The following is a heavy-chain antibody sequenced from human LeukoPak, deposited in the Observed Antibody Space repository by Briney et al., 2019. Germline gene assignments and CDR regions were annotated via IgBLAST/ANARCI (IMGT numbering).Heavy chain of an antibody. CDR2: MNPNSGNT. CDR3: ARTYYDFWSGYYFDY. J-gene: IGHJ4*02. D-gene: IGHD3-3*01. CDR1: GGTFSSYA. Sequence: ASVKVSCKASGGTFSSYAISWVRQATGQGLEWMGWMNPNSGNTGYAQKFQGRVTITRNTSISTAYMELSSLRSEDTAVYYCARTYYDFWSGYYFDYWGQGTLVTVSS. V-gene: IGHV1-8*03.